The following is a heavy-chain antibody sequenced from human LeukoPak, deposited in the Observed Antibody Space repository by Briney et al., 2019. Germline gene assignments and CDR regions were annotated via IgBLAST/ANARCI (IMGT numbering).Heavy chain of an antibody. V-gene: IGHV1-69*05. CDR1: GGTFSSYA. J-gene: IGHJ1*01. CDR3: ATVPAAMWEIYFQH. D-gene: IGHD2-2*01. Sequence: SXKVSCKASGGTFSSYAISWVRQAPGEGLEWMGGIIPIFGTANYAQKFQGRVTITTDESTSTAYMELSSLRSEDTAVYYCATVPAAMWEIYFQHWGQGTLVTVSS. CDR2: IIPIFGTA.